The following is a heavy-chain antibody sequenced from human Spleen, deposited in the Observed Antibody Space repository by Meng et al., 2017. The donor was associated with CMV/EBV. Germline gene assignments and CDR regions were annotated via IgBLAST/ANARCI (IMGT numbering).Heavy chain of an antibody. CDR2: ISSSSSYI. Sequence: GGSLRLSCAASGFTSSNYWMHWVRQAPGKGLVWVSSISSSSSYIYYADSVKGRFTISRDNAKSSLYLQMSSLRAEDTAVYYCARDGVEYRSPSWGLYDLYYNPMEVWGQGTTVTVSS. V-gene: IGHV3-21*01. CDR3: ARDGVEYRSPSWGLYDLYYNPMEV. J-gene: IGHJ6*02. CDR1: GFTSSNYW. D-gene: IGHD6-19*01.